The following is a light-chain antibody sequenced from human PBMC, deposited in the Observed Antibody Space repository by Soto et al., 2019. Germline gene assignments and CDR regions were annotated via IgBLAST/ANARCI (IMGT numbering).Light chain of an antibody. V-gene: IGLV2-11*01. Sequence: QAVVTQPRSVSGSPGQSVTISCTGTSSDVGGYNYVSWYQQHPGKAPKLMIYDVSKRPSGVPDRFSGSTSGNTASLTISGLQAEDEADYYCCSYAGSYTFDVVFGGGTKLTVL. CDR1: SSDVGGYNY. CDR2: DVS. CDR3: CSYAGSYTFDVV. J-gene: IGLJ2*01.